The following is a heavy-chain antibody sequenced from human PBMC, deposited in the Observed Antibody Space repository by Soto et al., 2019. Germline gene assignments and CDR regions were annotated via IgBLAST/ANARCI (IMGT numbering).Heavy chain of an antibody. CDR2: ISSSSSYI. Sequence: EVQLVESGGGLVKPGGSLRLSCAASGFTFSSYSMNWVRQAPGKGLEWVSSISSSSSYIYYADSVKGRFTISRDNAKNSLYLQMNSLRAEDTAVYYCAVYKIDYGDYLKSWFDPWGQGTLVTVSS. CDR1: GFTFSSYS. J-gene: IGHJ5*02. CDR3: AVYKIDYGDYLKSWFDP. D-gene: IGHD4-17*01. V-gene: IGHV3-21*01.